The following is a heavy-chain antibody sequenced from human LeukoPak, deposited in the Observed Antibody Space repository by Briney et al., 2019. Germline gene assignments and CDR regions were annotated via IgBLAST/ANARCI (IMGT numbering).Heavy chain of an antibody. CDR2: MHHSGIT. CDR1: GYSISSGYY. Sequence: PSETLSLTCNVSGYSISSGYYWGWIRQPPGKGLEWVGSMHHSGITYYNPSLKSRVTISVDTSKNQFSLKLSSVTAADTAVYYCARDDSDFGHWGQGTLVTVSS. D-gene: IGHD4-11*01. J-gene: IGHJ1*01. V-gene: IGHV4-38-2*02. CDR3: ARDDSDFGH.